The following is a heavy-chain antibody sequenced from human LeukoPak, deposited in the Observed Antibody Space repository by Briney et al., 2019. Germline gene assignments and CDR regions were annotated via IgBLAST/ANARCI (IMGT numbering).Heavy chain of an antibody. J-gene: IGHJ6*02. Sequence: GESLKISCKGSEYSFTSYWIGWVRQMPGKGLEWMGIIYPGDSDTRYSPSFQGQVTISADKSISTAYLQWSSLKASDTAMYYCARLSYYGSGSYLGMDVWGQGTTVTVSS. CDR2: IYPGDSDT. V-gene: IGHV5-51*01. CDR1: EYSFTSYW. D-gene: IGHD3-10*01. CDR3: ARLSYYGSGSYLGMDV.